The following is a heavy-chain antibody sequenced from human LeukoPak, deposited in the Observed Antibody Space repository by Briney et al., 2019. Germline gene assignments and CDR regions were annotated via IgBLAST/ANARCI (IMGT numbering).Heavy chain of an antibody. CDR1: GFSLSTSGVG. CDR3: AHRRGGDKFFTNWFDP. V-gene: IGHV2-5*01. J-gene: IGHJ5*02. CDR2: IYWNDDK. Sequence: ESGPTLVNPTQTLTLTCTFSGFSLSTSGVGVGWIRQPPGKALEWLALIYWNDDKRYSPSLKSRLTITKDTSKNQVVLTMTNMDPVDTATYYCAHRRGGDKFFTNWFDPWGQGTLVTVSS. D-gene: IGHD3-16*01.